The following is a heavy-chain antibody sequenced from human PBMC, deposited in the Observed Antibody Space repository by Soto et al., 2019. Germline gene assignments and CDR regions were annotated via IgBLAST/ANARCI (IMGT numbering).Heavy chain of an antibody. V-gene: IGHV3-21*01. D-gene: IGHD3-22*01. Sequence: PGGSLRLSCAASGFTFSSYSMNWVRQAPGKGLEWVSSISSSSSYIYYADSVKGRFTISRDNAKNSLYLQMNSLTAEDTAVYYCARDRAYYDSSRYYGYWGQGTLVTVSS. CDR3: ARDRAYYDSSRYYGY. CDR1: GFTFSSYS. CDR2: ISSSSSYI. J-gene: IGHJ4*02.